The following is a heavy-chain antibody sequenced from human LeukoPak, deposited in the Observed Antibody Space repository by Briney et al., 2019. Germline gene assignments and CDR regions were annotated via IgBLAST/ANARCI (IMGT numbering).Heavy chain of an antibody. CDR3: AGYCSGGSCYFDY. J-gene: IGHJ4*02. CDR1: GFTFSSYW. D-gene: IGHD2-15*01. CDR2: IKQDGSEK. Sequence: GGSLRPSCAASGFTFSSYWMSWVRQAPGKGLEWVANIKQDGSEKYYVDSVKGRFTISRDNAKNSLYLQMNSLRAEDTAVYYCAGYCSGGSCYFDYWGQGTLVTVSS. V-gene: IGHV3-7*01.